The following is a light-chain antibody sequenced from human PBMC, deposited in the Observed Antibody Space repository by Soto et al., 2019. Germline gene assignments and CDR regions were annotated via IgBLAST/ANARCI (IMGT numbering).Light chain of an antibody. CDR1: SSDVGAYNY. CDR3: SSYTGAYTLV. J-gene: IGLJ1*01. Sequence: QSVLDQPASVSGSPGQSIAISCTGTSSDVGAYNYVSWYQQHPGKAPKLIVHEVSDRPSGVSDRFSGSKSGNTASLTISGLQAEDEADYYCSSYTGAYTLVFGTGTKVTVL. CDR2: EVS. V-gene: IGLV2-14*01.